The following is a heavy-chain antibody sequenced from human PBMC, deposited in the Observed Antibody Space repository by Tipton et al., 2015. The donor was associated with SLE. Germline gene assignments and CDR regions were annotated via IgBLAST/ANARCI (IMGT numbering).Heavy chain of an antibody. J-gene: IGHJ6*02. CDR2: IWYDGSNK. CDR1: GFTFSSYG. Sequence: SLRLSCAASGFTFSSYGMHWVRQAPGKGLEWVAVIWYDGSNKYYADSVKGRFTISRDNSKNTLYLQMNSLRTEDTAVYYCARDPGPSPRLYYSPGGDVWGQGTTVTVSS. D-gene: IGHD2-2*01. CDR3: ARDPGPSPRLYYSPGGDV. V-gene: IGHV3-33*08.